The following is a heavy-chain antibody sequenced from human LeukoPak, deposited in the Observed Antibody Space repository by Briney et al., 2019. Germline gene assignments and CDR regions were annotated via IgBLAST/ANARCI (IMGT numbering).Heavy chain of an antibody. CDR1: GGTFSSYA. V-gene: IGHV1-69*13. J-gene: IGHJ4*02. D-gene: IGHD3-22*01. CDR2: IIPIFGTA. CDR3: ARATPDWYDSSGYYDY. Sequence: PVKVSCKASGGTFSSYAISWVRQAPGQGLEWMGGIIPIFGTANYAQKFQGRVTITADESTSTAYMELSSLRSEDTAVYYCARATPDWYDSSGYYDYWGQGTLVTVSS.